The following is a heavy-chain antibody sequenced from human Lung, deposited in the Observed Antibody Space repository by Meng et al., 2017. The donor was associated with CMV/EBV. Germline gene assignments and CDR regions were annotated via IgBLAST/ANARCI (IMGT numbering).Heavy chain of an antibody. V-gene: IGHV3-11*01. CDR3: ARNRGYSYGLVAY. J-gene: IGHJ1*01. CDR1: GFTFSDYY. Sequence: GGSLGLXCAASGFTFSDYYMSWIRQAPGKGLEWVSYISSSGSTIYYADSVKGRFTISRDNAKNSLYLQMNSLRAEDTAVYYCARNRGYSYGLVAYGGQGTXVTVSS. CDR2: ISSSGSTI. D-gene: IGHD5-18*01.